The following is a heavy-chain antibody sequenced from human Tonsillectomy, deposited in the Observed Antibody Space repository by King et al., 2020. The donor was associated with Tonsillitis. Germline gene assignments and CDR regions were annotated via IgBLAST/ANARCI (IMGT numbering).Heavy chain of an antibody. D-gene: IGHD3-16*01. CDR3: AYDTSGNYYGFDV. CDR2: IYITGST. Sequence: VQLVESGGGLIQPGGSLRLSCAASGFTVSSNYMTWVRQAPGKGLEWVSVIYITGSTYYADSVKGRFIIFRDDSKNTVHLQMNSLKAEDTAVYYCAYDTSGNYYGFDVWGQGTTVTVSS. J-gene: IGHJ6*02. CDR1: GFTVSSNY. V-gene: IGHV3-53*01.